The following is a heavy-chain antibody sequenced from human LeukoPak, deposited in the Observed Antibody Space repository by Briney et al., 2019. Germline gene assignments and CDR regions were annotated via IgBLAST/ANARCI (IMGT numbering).Heavy chain of an antibody. CDR3: ARVYRLRLGELSNFDY. CDR1: GYTFTGYY. CDR2: INPNSGGT. J-gene: IGHJ4*02. V-gene: IGHV1-2*02. Sequence: ASVKVSCKASGYTFTGYYMHWVRQAPGQGLEWMGWINPNSGGTNYAQKFQGRVTMTRDTSISTAYMELSRLRSDDTAVYYCARVYRLRLGELSNFDYWGQGTLVTVSS. D-gene: IGHD3-16*02.